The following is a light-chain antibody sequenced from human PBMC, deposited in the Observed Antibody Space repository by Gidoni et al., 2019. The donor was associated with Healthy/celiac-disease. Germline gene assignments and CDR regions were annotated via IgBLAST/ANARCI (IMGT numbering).Light chain of an antibody. CDR3: QQYYSTLLT. CDR1: QSVLYSSNNKNY. CDR2: WAS. V-gene: IGKV4-1*01. J-gene: IGKJ1*01. Sequence: DIVMTQSPDSLAVSLGEWATINCKSSQSVLYSSNNKNYLAWYQQKPGQPPKLLIYWASTRESGVPDRFSGSGSGTDFTLTISSLQAEDVAVYYCQQYYSTLLTFGQGTKVEIK.